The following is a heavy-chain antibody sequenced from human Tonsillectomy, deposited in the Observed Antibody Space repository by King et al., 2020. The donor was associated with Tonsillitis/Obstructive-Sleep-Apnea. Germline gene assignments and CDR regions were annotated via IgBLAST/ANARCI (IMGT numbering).Heavy chain of an antibody. Sequence: QLQESGPGLVKPSETLSLTCTVSGGSISSYYWSWIRQPPGKGLEWFGYIYYSGSTNYNPSLKSRVTISVDTSKNQFSLKLSSVTAADTAVYYCARMKCMAGNAFDIWGQGTMVTVSS. CDR3: ARMKCMAGNAFDI. D-gene: IGHD2-8*01. J-gene: IGHJ3*02. CDR2: IYYSGST. V-gene: IGHV4-59*01. CDR1: GGSISSYY.